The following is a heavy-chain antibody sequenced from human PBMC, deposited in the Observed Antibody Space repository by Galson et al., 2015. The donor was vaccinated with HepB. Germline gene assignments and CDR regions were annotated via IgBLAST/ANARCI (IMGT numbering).Heavy chain of an antibody. CDR1: GFTVSSNY. Sequence: SLRLSCAASGFTVSSNYMSWVRQAPGKGLEWVSVIYSGGSTYYADSVKGRFTISRDTSKNTLYLQMNSLRAEDTAVYYCARGGVGGGDRWDYWGQGTLVTVSS. D-gene: IGHD2-21*02. J-gene: IGHJ4*02. CDR3: ARGGVGGGDRWDY. V-gene: IGHV3-53*01. CDR2: IYSGGST.